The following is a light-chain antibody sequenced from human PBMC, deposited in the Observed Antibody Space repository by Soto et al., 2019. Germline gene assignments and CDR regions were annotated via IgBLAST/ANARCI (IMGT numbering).Light chain of an antibody. Sequence: QAVVTQEPSLTVSPGWTVTLTCGSSTGAVTSGHYPYWFQQKPGQAPRTLIYDTSNKHSWTPARFSGSLLGGKAALTLSGAQPEDEAEYYCLLSYSGARPLFGGGTKLTVL. CDR3: LLSYSGARPL. V-gene: IGLV7-46*01. CDR1: TGAVTSGHY. J-gene: IGLJ2*01. CDR2: DTS.